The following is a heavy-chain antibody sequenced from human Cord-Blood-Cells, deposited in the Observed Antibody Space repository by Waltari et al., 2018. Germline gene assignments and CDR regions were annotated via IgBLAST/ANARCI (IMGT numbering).Heavy chain of an antibody. CDR3: AKLGTGY. J-gene: IGHJ4*02. CDR1: GLPFADYA. D-gene: IGHD7-27*01. V-gene: IGHV3-9*01. CDR2: ISWNSGSI. Sequence: EVQLVESGGGLVQPGRSLSLPCAASGLPFADYAMHWVRQAPGKGLEWVSGISWNSGSIGYADSVKGRFTISRDNAKNSLYLQMNSLRAEDTALYYCAKLGTGYWGQGTLVTVSS.